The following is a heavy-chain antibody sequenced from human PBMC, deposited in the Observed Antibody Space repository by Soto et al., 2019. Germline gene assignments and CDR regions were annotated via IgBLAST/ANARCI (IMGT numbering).Heavy chain of an antibody. J-gene: IGHJ4*02. Sequence: EVQLVESGGVSVQPGGSLRLSCTASGFTLSNYWMHWVRQAPGKGLVWVSRINTDGSTTTYAYSVKGRFTISRDNAKNTLYLQMSSLRDEDTAVYYCVRIRRGDGYTFGYWGQGTLVTVSS. CDR3: VRIRRGDGYTFGY. D-gene: IGHD5-12*01. V-gene: IGHV3-74*01. CDR2: INTDGSTT. CDR1: GFTLSNYW.